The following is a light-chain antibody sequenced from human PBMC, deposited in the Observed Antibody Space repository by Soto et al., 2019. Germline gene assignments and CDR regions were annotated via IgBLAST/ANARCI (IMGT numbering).Light chain of an antibody. V-gene: IGKV3-20*01. CDR3: QQYGESPPWT. J-gene: IGKJ1*01. Sequence: EIVLTQSPGTLSLSPGERATPSCRASQRVSSSYLAWYQQKPGQAPRLLIFGASRRATGIPDRFSGSGSGAEFALTISRVEPEDFAVYYCQQYGESPPWTFGQGTKVDIK. CDR2: GAS. CDR1: QRVSSSY.